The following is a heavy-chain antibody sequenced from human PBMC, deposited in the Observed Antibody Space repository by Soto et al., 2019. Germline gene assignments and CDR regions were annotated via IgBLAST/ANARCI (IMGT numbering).Heavy chain of an antibody. CDR3: ARERTYYYDSSGYDRGAFDI. CDR2: IIPIFGTA. J-gene: IGHJ3*02. Sequence: SVKVSCKASGGTFSSYAISWVRQAPGQGLEWMGGIIPIFGTANYAQKFQGRVTITADESTSTAYMELSSLRSEDTAVYYCARERTYYYDSSGYDRGAFDIWGQGTMVTVSS. CDR1: GGTFSSYA. V-gene: IGHV1-69*13. D-gene: IGHD3-22*01.